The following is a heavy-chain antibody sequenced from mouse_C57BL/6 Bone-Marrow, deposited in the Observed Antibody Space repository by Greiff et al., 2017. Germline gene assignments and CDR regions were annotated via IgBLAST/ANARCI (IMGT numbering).Heavy chain of an antibody. D-gene: IGHD2-4*01. V-gene: IGHV7-1*01. J-gene: IGHJ1*03. Sequence: EVKLVESGGGLVQSGRSLRLSCATSGFTFSDFYMEWVRQAPGKGLEWIAASRNKANYYTTEYSASVKGRFIVSRDTSQSILYLQMNALRAEDTAIYYCAREGIYYDYDWYFDVWGTGTTVTVSS. CDR1: GFTFSDFY. CDR2: SRNKANYYTT. CDR3: AREGIYYDYDWYFDV.